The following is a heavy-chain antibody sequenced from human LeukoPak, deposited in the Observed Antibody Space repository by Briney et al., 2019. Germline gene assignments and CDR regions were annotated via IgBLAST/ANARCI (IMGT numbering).Heavy chain of an antibody. D-gene: IGHD3-3*01. CDR3: AKTPAPVFGSKHYFDY. J-gene: IGHJ4*02. CDR1: GFTFSSYA. CDR2: ISGSGTNT. Sequence: GGSLRLSCAASGFTFSSYAMSWVRQAPGKGLEWVSGISGSGTNTDYADSVKGRFTISRDNSKNTLYLQMNSLRAEDMAVYYCAKTPAPVFGSKHYFDYWGQGTLVTVSS. V-gene: IGHV3-23*01.